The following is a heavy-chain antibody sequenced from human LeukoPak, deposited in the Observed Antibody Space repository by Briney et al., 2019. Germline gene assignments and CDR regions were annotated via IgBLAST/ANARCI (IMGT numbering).Heavy chain of an antibody. V-gene: IGHV3-48*04. D-gene: IGHD3-3*01. Sequence: PGGSLRLSCAASGFTFTTYWMNWVRQAPGKGLEWIAYLSSSGSAFSYADSVKGRFTIARDNAKNSVYLEMNSLRADDTAVYYCARSARLMKGVVEVTALDDWGQGTLVTASS. J-gene: IGHJ4*02. CDR2: LSSSGSAF. CDR3: ARSARLMKGVVEVTALDD. CDR1: GFTFTTYW.